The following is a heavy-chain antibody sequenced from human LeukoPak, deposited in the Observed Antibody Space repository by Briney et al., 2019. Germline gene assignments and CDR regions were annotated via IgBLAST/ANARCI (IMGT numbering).Heavy chain of an antibody. D-gene: IGHD3-10*01. J-gene: IGHJ4*02. V-gene: IGHV4-34*01. Sequence: PSETLSLTCAVYGGSFSGYYWSWIRQPPGKGLEWMGEINHSGSTNYNPSLKSRVTISVDTSKNQFSLKLSSVTAADTAVYYCARGRYGSGFDYWGQGTLVTVSS. CDR3: ARGRYGSGFDY. CDR2: INHSGST. CDR1: GGSFSGYY.